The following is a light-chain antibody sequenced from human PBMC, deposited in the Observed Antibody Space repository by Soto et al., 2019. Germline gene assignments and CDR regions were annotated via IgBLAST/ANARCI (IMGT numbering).Light chain of an antibody. Sequence: DIQMTQSPSSLSASVGDRVTITCRASQDINNYLAWYQQKPGKDPNLLIYGASTLQAGVPSRFSGGGSGTDFSLTISSPQTEDVATYYFQKYNTAPWTFGQGTKVEIK. CDR2: GAS. V-gene: IGKV1-27*01. J-gene: IGKJ1*01. CDR1: QDINNY. CDR3: QKYNTAPWT.